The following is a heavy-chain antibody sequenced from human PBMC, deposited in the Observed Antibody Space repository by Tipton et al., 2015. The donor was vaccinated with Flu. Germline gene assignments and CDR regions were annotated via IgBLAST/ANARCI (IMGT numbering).Heavy chain of an antibody. CDR1: GYTFTSYA. CDR3: ARVGSSSWYPLYNWFDP. D-gene: IGHD6-13*01. J-gene: IGHJ5*02. Sequence: QVQLVQSGSELKKPGASVKVSCKASGYTFTSYAMNWVRQAPGQGLEWMGWINTNTGNPTYAQGFTGRFVFSLDTSVSTAYLQISSLKAEDTAVYYCARVGSSSWYPLYNWFDPWGQGTLVTVSS. CDR2: INTNTGNP. V-gene: IGHV7-4-1*02.